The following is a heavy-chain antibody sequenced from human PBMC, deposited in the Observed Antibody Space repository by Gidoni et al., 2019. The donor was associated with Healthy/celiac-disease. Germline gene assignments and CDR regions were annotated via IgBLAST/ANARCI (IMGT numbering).Heavy chain of an antibody. D-gene: IGHD5-12*01. CDR2: IYYSGST. CDR1: GGSISSSSYY. V-gene: IGHV4-39*01. CDR3: ARHVVEYSGYDQRLHYDY. Sequence: QLQLQESGPGLVKPSETLSLTCTVSGGSISSSSYYWGWIRQPPGKGLEWIGSIYYSGSTYYNPSLKSRVTISVDTSKNQFSLKLSSVTAADTAVYYCARHVVEYSGYDQRLHYDYWGQGTLVTVSS. J-gene: IGHJ4*02.